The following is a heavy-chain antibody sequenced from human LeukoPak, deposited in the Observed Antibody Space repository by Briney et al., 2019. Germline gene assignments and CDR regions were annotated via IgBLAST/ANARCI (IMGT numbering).Heavy chain of an antibody. CDR2: INPNSGGT. V-gene: IGHV1-2*02. Sequence: ASVKVSFKASGYTFTGYYMHWVRQAPGQGLEGMGWINPNSGGTNYAQKFQGRVTMTRDTSISTAYMELSRLRSDDTAVYYCARGPRYCSGGSCSWFDYWGQGTLVTVSS. J-gene: IGHJ4*02. CDR3: ARGPRYCSGGSCSWFDY. CDR1: GYTFTGYY. D-gene: IGHD2-15*01.